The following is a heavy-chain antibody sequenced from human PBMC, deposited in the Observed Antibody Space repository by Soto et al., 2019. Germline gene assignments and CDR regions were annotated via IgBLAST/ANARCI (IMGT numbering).Heavy chain of an antibody. D-gene: IGHD2-15*01. V-gene: IGHV1-46*01. CDR1: GYTFTSYY. CDR2: INPSGGST. J-gene: IGHJ4*02. Sequence: QVQLVQSGAEVKKPGASVKVSCKASGYTFTSYYMHWVRQAPGQGLEWMGIINPSGGSTSYAQKCQGSVTVTRDTSTSTVYMELSSLISEDTAVYYCAREGIVVVVAAYLDYWGQGTLVTVSS. CDR3: AREGIVVVVAAYLDY.